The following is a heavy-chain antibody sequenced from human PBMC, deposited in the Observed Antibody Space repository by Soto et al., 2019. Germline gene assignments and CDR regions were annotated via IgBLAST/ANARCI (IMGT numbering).Heavy chain of an antibody. CDR1: GFTFSSYS. CDR2: ISSSSSYI. Sequence: SLRLACASSGFTFSSYSMNWVRQAPGKGLEWVSSISSSSSYIYYADSVKGRFTISRDNAKNSLYLQMNSLRAEDTAVDYCAIENLASRGYSGYDFPRYWGQGSRFRVSS. J-gene: IGHJ4*02. CDR3: AIENLASRGYSGYDFPRY. D-gene: IGHD5-12*01. V-gene: IGHV3-21*04.